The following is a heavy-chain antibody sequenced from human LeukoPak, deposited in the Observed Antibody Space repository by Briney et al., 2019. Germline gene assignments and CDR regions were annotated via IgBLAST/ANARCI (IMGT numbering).Heavy chain of an antibody. D-gene: IGHD6-13*01. CDR1: SGSISSSGLY. CDR3: ARDRSLSSSRPF. Sequence: PSETLSLTCTVSSGSISSSGLYWGWIRQPPGKGLEWIGSIYYSGITYYNPSLKSRVTISIDTSKNQFSLELRSVTAADTAVYYCARDRSLSSSRPFWGQGTLVTVSS. CDR2: IYYSGIT. J-gene: IGHJ4*02. V-gene: IGHV4-39*07.